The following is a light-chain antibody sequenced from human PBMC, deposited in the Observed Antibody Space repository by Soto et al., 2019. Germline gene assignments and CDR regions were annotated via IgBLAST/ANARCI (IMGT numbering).Light chain of an antibody. Sequence: EIVLTQSPGTLSFSPGQRATLSCRASQSVSSSYLAWYQQKPGQAPRLLIYGVSSRATGIPDRFSGSGSGTDFTLTITRLEPEDFAVYYCQQDGSSRTFGQGTKVELK. CDR3: QQDGSSRT. V-gene: IGKV3-20*01. J-gene: IGKJ1*01. CDR1: QSVSSSY. CDR2: GVS.